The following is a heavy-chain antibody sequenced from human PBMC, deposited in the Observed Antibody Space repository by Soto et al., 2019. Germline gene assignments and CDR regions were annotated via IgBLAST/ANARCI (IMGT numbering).Heavy chain of an antibody. CDR1: GYAFTSYY. D-gene: IGHD3-16*01. CDR2: INPSGGST. J-gene: IGHJ6*02. CDR3: ARGPGSRGYYYYGMDV. V-gene: IGHV1-46*01. Sequence: GASVKVSCKASGYAFTSYYMHWVRQAPGQGLEWMGIINPSGGSTSYAQKFQGRVTMTRDTSTSTVYMELSSLRSEDTAVYYCARGPGSRGYYYYGMDVWGQGTTVTVSS.